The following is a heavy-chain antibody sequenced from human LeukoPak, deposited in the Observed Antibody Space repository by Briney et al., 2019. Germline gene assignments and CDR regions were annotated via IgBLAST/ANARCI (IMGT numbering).Heavy chain of an antibody. CDR1: GFTFSSYA. D-gene: IGHD5-18*01. CDR2: ISGSGGST. Sequence: GGSLRLSCAASGFTFSSYAMSWVRQAPGKGLEWVLAISGSGGSTYYADSVKGWFTISRDNSKNTLYLQMNSLRAEDTAVYYCAKDQGYSYGLYYFDYWGQGTLVTVSS. CDR3: AKDQGYSYGLYYFDY. J-gene: IGHJ4*02. V-gene: IGHV3-23*01.